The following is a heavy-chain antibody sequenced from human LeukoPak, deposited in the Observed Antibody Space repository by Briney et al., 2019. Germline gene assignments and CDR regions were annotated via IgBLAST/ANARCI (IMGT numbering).Heavy chain of an antibody. Sequence: GGSLRLSCAASGFSFSTHWMSGFRQAPGKGLEWVALIKQDGSDKHYVDSVKGRFTISRDNAKNSLYLQMNSLRADDTAVYYCAGDEGLTFDIWGQGTKVTVSS. CDR2: IKQDGSDK. V-gene: IGHV3-7*01. CDR3: AGDEGLTFDI. CDR1: GFSFSTHW. J-gene: IGHJ3*02. D-gene: IGHD2-21*01.